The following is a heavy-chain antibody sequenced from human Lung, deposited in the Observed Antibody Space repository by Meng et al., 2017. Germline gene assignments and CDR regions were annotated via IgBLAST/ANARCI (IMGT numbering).Heavy chain of an antibody. CDR1: GGSFSDYY. D-gene: IGHD4-11*01. J-gene: IGHJ4*02. CDR3: ARGPTTMAHDFDY. CDR2: INHSGST. Sequence: QGQLPQGGAGLLKPSETLSLPCVVSGGSFSDYYWSWIRQPPGKGLEWIGEINHSGSTNYNPSLESRATISVDTSQNNLSLKLSSVTAADSAVYYCARGPTTMAHDFDYWGQGTLVTVSS. V-gene: IGHV4-34*01.